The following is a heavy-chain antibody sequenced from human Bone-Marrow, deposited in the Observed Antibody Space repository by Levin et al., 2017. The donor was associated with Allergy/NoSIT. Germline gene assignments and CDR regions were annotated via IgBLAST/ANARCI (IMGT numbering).Heavy chain of an antibody. V-gene: IGHV3-33*01. CDR1: GXTXRXYG. CDR2: VWYDENDK. D-gene: IGHD5-18*01. J-gene: IGHJ4*02. CDR3: ARDKGYSDGFDY. Sequence: GGSLRLSCVASGXTXRXYGMXXXXXXXXKGLEWVAVVWYDENDKYYADSVKGRFTISADNSKNTLYLQMSSLGADDTAVYYCARDKGYSDGFDYWGQGTPVTFS.